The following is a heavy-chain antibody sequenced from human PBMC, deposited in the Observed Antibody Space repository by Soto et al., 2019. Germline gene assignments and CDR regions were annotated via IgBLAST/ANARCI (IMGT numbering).Heavy chain of an antibody. CDR1: GGSISSSSYY. V-gene: IGHV4-39*01. D-gene: IGHD6-19*01. J-gene: IGHJ6*02. CDR3: ARHAWGGWYIDGMDV. CDR2: IYYSGST. Sequence: SETLSLTCTVSGGSISSSSYYWGWTRQPPGKGLEWIGSIYYSGSTYYNPSLKSRVTISVDTSKNQFSLKLSSVTAADTAVYYCARHAWGGWYIDGMDVWGQGTTVTVSS.